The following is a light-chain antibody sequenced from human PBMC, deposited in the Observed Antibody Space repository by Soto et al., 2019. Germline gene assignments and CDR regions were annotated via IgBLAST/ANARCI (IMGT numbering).Light chain of an antibody. V-gene: IGKV3-11*01. Sequence: EIALTQSPATLSLSPGERATLSCRANRTVFNFLIWYQQKPGQAPRLLIYDASNRATDIPARFSGTASGTDFRLTISSLEPEDFALYFCQQRAIWPYTFGPGTKLEI. CDR1: RTVFNF. J-gene: IGKJ2*01. CDR2: DAS. CDR3: QQRAIWPYT.